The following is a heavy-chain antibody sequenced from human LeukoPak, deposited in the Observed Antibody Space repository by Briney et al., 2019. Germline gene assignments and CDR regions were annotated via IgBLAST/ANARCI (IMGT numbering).Heavy chain of an antibody. J-gene: IGHJ2*01. D-gene: IGHD2-15*01. V-gene: IGHV1-24*01. CDR3: ATRASVRCSGGSCYSEYWYFDL. Sequence: GASVKVSCKVSGYTLTELSMHWVRQAPGKGLEWMGGFDPEDGETIYAQKFQGRVTMTEDTSTDTAYMELSSLRSEHTAVYYCATRASVRCSGGSCYSEYWYFDLWGRGTLVTVSS. CDR2: FDPEDGET. CDR1: GYTLTELS.